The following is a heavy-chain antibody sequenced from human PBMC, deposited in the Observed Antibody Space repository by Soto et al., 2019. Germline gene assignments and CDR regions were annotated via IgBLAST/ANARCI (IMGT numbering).Heavy chain of an antibody. J-gene: IGHJ6*02. CDR3: ARDIVVVPAARYYYGMDV. CDR1: GFTFSSYS. V-gene: IGHV3-48*02. Sequence: GGSLRLSCAASGFTFSSYSMNWVRQAPGKGLEWVSYISSSSSTIYYADSVKGRFTISRDNAKNSLYLQMNSLRDEDTAVYYCARDIVVVPAARYYYGMDVWGQGTTVTVSS. D-gene: IGHD2-2*01. CDR2: ISSSSSTI.